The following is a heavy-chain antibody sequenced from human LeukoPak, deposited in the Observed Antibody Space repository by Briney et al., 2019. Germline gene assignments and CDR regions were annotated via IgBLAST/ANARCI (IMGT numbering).Heavy chain of an antibody. V-gene: IGHV3-30*02. D-gene: IGHD2-2*01. CDR2: IRYDGSNK. CDR3: AKDKESVVVVPAAIDYYYMDV. J-gene: IGHJ6*03. Sequence: GGSLRLSCAASGFTFSSYWMSWVRQAPGKGLEWVAFIRYDGSNKYYADSVKGRFTISRDNSKNTLYLQMNSLRAEDTAVYYCAKDKESVVVVPAAIDYYYMDVWGKGTTVTVSS. CDR1: GFTFSSYW.